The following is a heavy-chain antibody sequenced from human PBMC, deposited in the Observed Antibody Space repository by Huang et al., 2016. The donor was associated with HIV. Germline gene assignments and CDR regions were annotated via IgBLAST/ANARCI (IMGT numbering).Heavy chain of an antibody. J-gene: IGHJ3*02. CDR3: ARVQPPHGRNPLDI. Sequence: QVHLVQSGAEVREPGASVKVSCRPSGNTFTSFHVHWVRQAPGQGLEGMCKIIGGGGSTTYAEKFQGRRSMTRDRSTGTIFLELRSLRSEDTAMYYCARVQPPHGRNPLDIWGQGTLITVSS. CDR1: GNTFTSFH. CDR2: IIGGGGST. V-gene: IGHV1-46*03.